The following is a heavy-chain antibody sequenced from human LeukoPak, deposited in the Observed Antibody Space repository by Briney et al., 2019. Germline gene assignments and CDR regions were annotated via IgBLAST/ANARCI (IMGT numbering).Heavy chain of an antibody. V-gene: IGHV1-2*06. CDR3: AREPYMITFGGVTPSRDY. J-gene: IGHJ4*02. CDR1: GYTFTGYY. CDR2: INPNSGGT. D-gene: IGHD3-16*01. Sequence: ASVKVSCKASGYTFTGYYMHWVRQAPGQGLGWMGRINPNSGGTNYAQKFQGRVTMTRDTSISTAYMELSRLRSDDTAVYYCAREPYMITFGGVTPSRDYWGQGTLVTVSS.